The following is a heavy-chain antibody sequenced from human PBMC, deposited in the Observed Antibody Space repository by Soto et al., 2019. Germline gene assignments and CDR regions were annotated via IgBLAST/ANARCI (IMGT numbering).Heavy chain of an antibody. CDR3: ASPPALITIFGVVPPNDAFDF. Sequence: TVSEGNSRNISGRWSMKRKPPGKGLEWIGNIHYSGSTYYNPSLKSRVTISVDTSKNQFSLKLSSVTAADTAVYYCASPPALITIFGVVPPNDAFDFWGQGSMVTV. CDR2: IHYSGST. J-gene: IGHJ3*01. V-gene: IGHV4-39*01. CDR1: EGNSRNISGR. D-gene: IGHD3-3*01.